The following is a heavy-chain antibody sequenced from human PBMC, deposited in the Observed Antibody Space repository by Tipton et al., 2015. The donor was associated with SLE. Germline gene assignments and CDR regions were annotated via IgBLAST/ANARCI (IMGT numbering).Heavy chain of an antibody. V-gene: IGHV4-59*02. J-gene: IGHJ6*02. D-gene: IGHD2-15*01. CDR1: GASVRNHY. CDR2: VYGTGNT. CDR3: ARTRRDCSGGSCYSHFGMDV. Sequence: LRLSCTVSGASVRNHYWSWLRQSPGKGLERIGYVYGTGNTDYNPSLKSRVTLSVDTSKNQFSLQLTSVTAADTAVYYCARTRRDCSGGSCYSHFGMDVWGQGTPVTVSS.